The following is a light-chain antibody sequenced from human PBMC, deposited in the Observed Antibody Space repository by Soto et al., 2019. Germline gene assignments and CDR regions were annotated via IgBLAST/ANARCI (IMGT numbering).Light chain of an antibody. CDR3: QYYGSSVT. CDR1: QCISNDH. J-gene: IGKJ4*01. V-gene: IGKV3-20*01. CDR2: GTS. Sequence: EIVVTQSTGTLSLSPGERATLSCRASQCISNDHLAWYQQKPGQAPRLLIYGTSNRATGGIADRFSGSGSVTDFTLTSSRLEPEDFAVYYCQYYGSSVTFAGGTKVEIK.